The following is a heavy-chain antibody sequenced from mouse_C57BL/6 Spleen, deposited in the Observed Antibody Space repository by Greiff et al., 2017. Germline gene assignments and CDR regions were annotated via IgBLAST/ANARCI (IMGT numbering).Heavy chain of an antibody. Sequence: QVQLQQPGAELVRPGTSVKLSCKASGYTFTSYWMHWVKQRPGQGLEWIGVIDPTDSYTNYNQKFKGKATLTVDTSSSTAYMQLSSLTSEDSAVYCCARGNYSNPLAYWGQGTLVSVSA. D-gene: IGHD2-5*01. J-gene: IGHJ3*01. V-gene: IGHV1-59*01. CDR2: IDPTDSYT. CDR3: ARGNYSNPLAY. CDR1: GYTFTSYW.